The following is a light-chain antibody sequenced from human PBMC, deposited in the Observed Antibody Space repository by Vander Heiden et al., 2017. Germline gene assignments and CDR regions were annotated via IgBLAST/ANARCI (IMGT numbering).Light chain of an antibody. J-gene: IGKJ4*01. CDR1: QTISTY. CDR3: QQSNSTPRT. V-gene: IGKV1-39*01. Sequence: DIQITQSPSSLSASLGDRVTITCRASQTISTYLHWYQQKGGRAPKLLIYAASSLQSGVPSRFSGSGFGTDFTLTISRLQPEDFATYYCQQSNSTPRTFGGGTKVEIK. CDR2: AAS.